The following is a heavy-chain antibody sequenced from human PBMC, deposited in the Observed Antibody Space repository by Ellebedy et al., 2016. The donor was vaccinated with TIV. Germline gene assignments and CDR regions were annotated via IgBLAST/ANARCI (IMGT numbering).Heavy chain of an antibody. CDR1: GFTFGSYW. CDR3: AKTGFYYYYGMDV. J-gene: IGHJ6*02. Sequence: GESLKISCVASGFTFGSYWMSWVRQAPGKGLEWVANIKYDGSEHYYVDSVKGRFTISRDNAKNSLYLQMSSLRAEDTAVYYCAKTGFYYYYGMDVWGQGTTVTVSS. CDR2: IKYDGSEH. V-gene: IGHV3-7*01.